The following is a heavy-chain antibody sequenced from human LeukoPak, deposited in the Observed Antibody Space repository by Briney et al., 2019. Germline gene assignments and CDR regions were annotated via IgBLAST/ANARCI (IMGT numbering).Heavy chain of an antibody. CDR2: ISTVGSTI. CDR1: ACAGSNCG. D-gene: IGHD2-21*02. Sequence: GGSLGLSCTSSACAGSNCGMRWVRQAPGKGLEWVSYISTVGSTIYYSDSVKGRFTISRDNAKKSLSLQMSSLSAADTAVYYCAGGPVVTTFDYWGQGTQVTVSS. J-gene: IGHJ4*02. CDR3: AGGPVVTTFDY. V-gene: IGHV3-48*03.